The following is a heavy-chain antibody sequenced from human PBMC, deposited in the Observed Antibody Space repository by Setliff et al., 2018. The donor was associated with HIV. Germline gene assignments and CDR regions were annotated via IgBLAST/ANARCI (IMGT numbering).Heavy chain of an antibody. D-gene: IGHD3-22*01. V-gene: IGHV3-30*04. CDR1: GFTFSSHA. CDR2: ISYDGSNK. CDR3: GRDNPDIRGYLAWTD. J-gene: IGHJ1*01. Sequence: PGGSLRLSCAASGFTFSSHAMHWVRQAPGKGLEWVAVISYDGSNKYYVDSVKGRFTISRDHSKNTLYLQMNRLRAEDTAVYYCGRDNPDIRGYLAWTDWGQ.